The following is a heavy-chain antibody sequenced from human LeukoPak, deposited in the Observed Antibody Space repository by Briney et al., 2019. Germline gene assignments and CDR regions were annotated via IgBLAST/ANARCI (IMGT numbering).Heavy chain of an antibody. CDR3: ERVRNGYSYGQNWFDP. J-gene: IGHJ5*02. Sequence: SETLSLTCSVSGGSISGYYWSWIRQPPGKGLEWIGYIYYSGSTNYNPSLKSRVTISVDTSKNQFSLKLSSVTAADTAVYYCERVRNGYSYGQNWFDPWGQGTLVTVSS. CDR2: IYYSGST. V-gene: IGHV4-59*01. CDR1: GGSISGYY. D-gene: IGHD5-18*01.